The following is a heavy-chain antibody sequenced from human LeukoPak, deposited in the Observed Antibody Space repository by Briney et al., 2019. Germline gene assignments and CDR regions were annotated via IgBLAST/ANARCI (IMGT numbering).Heavy chain of an antibody. V-gene: IGHV3-23*01. J-gene: IGHJ4*02. CDR1: GFTFSSYD. CDR3: ANDYYGAGSYFDY. D-gene: IGHD3-10*01. CDR2: ISGSGGST. Sequence: GGSLRLSCAASGFTFSSYDMSWVRQAAGKGLEWVSAISGSGGSTYYADSVKGRFTISRDNSKNTLYLQMNSLRAEDTAVYYCANDYYGAGSYFDYWGQGNLVTVSS.